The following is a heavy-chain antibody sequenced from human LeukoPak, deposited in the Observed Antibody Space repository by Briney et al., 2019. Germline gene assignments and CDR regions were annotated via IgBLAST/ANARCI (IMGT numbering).Heavy chain of an antibody. V-gene: IGHV3-30-3*01. CDR2: ISYDGSNK. Sequence: PGRSLRLSCAASGFTFSSYAMHWVRQAPGKGLEWVAVISYDGSNKYYADSVKGRFTISRDNSKNTLYLQMNSLRAEDTAVYYCARGARGFGGPAASPFDYWGQGTLVTVSS. J-gene: IGHJ4*02. CDR3: ARGARGFGGPAASPFDY. D-gene: IGHD2-2*01. CDR1: GFTFSSYA.